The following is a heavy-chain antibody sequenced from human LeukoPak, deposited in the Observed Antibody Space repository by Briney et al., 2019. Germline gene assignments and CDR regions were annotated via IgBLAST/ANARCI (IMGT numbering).Heavy chain of an antibody. D-gene: IGHD6-13*01. V-gene: IGHV1-18*01. Sequence: ASVKVSCKASGYSFTRYDINWVRQAPGQGLEWMGWISAYNGNTNYAQKLQGRVTMTTDTSTSTAYMELRSLRSDDTAVYYCARVEAAAGRTPYYYGMDVWGQGTTVTVSS. J-gene: IGHJ6*02. CDR3: ARVEAAAGRTPYYYGMDV. CDR1: GYSFTRYD. CDR2: ISAYNGNT.